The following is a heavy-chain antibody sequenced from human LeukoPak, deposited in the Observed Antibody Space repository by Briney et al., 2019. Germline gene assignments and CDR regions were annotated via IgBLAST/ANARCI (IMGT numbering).Heavy chain of an antibody. CDR1: GFTVSSNY. Sequence: QTGGSLRLSCAASGFTVSSNYMSWVRQAPGKGLEWVSGISGSGGTTYYADSVKGRFTISRDNSKNTLYLQMNSLRAEDTAVYYCAKDQMAIFGVGPNTNWFDPWGQGTLVTVSS. CDR3: AKDQMAIFGVGPNTNWFDP. V-gene: IGHV3-23*01. CDR2: ISGSGGTT. D-gene: IGHD3-3*01. J-gene: IGHJ5*02.